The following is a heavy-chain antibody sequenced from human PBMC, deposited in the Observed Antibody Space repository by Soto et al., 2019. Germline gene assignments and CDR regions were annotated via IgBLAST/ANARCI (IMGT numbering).Heavy chain of an antibody. CDR1: GGSISGYH. CDR3: VRGRWFDP. V-gene: IGHV4-59*01. J-gene: IGHJ5*02. CDR2: IYYSGST. Sequence: SETLSLTCSISGGSISGYHWNWIRQPPGKGMEWIGYIYYSGSTNYNPSLEGRVTISVDTSKNHFSLKLSSVTAADTAVYYCVRGRWFDPWGQGTLVTVS.